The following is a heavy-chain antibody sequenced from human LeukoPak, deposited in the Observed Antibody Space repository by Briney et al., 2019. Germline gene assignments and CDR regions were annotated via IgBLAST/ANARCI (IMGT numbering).Heavy chain of an antibody. Sequence: SETLSLTCAVYGGSFSGYYWSWIRQPPGKGLEWIGYIYYSGSTNYNPSLKSRVTISVDTSKNQLSLKLNSVTAADTAMYYCARHVYMFDYWGQGTLVTVSS. CDR3: ARHVYMFDY. CDR1: GGSFSGYY. D-gene: IGHD3-10*01. CDR2: IYYSGST. V-gene: IGHV4-59*08. J-gene: IGHJ4*02.